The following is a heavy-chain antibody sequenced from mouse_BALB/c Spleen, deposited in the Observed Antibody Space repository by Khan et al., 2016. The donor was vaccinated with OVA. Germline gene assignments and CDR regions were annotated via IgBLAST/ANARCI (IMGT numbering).Heavy chain of an antibody. CDR2: ISYSGST. CDR3: ARGNFPFTY. CDR1: GDSITNGY. Sequence: EVQLQESGPSLVKPSQTLSLTCSVTGDSITNGYSNWIRKFPGNELEYMGYISYSGSTYYNPSLKSRISITRDTSKKQYLLQLNSVTTEDTATYYCARGNFPFTYWGQGTLVTVSA. V-gene: IGHV3-8*02. J-gene: IGHJ3*01.